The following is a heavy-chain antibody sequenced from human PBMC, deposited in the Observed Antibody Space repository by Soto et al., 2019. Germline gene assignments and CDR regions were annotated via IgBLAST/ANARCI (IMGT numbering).Heavy chain of an antibody. CDR3: ARDGDYYDSSGYWGHFDY. V-gene: IGHV3-33*01. J-gene: IGHJ4*02. CDR1: GFTFSSYG. Sequence: GGSLRLSCAASGFTFSSYGMHWVRQAPGKGLEWVAVIWYDGSNKYYADSVKGRFTISRDNSKNTLYLQMNSLRAEDTAVYYCARDGDYYDSSGYWGHFDYWGQGTLVTVSS. D-gene: IGHD3-22*01. CDR2: IWYDGSNK.